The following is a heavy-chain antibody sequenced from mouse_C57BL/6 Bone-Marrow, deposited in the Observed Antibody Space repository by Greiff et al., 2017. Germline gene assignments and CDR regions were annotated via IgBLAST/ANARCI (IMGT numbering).Heavy chain of an antibody. CDR2: IYPGNGDT. CDR3: AREEWLRREYYFDD. Sequence: LQQSGAELVRPGASVKMSCKASGYTFTSYNMHWVKQTPSQGLEWIGAIYPGNGDTSYNQKFKGKATLTVDKSSSTAYMQLSSLTSEDSAVYFCAREEWLRREYYFDDWGQGTTLTVSS. J-gene: IGHJ2*01. CDR1: GYTFTSYN. D-gene: IGHD2-2*01. V-gene: IGHV1-12*01.